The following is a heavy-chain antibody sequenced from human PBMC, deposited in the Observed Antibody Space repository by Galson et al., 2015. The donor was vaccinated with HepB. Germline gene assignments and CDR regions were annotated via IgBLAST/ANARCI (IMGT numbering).Heavy chain of an antibody. J-gene: IGHJ3*02. CDR2: IFYSGST. D-gene: IGHD3-10*01. CDR3: ARQGGNDYGSGNYWGAFDI. V-gene: IGHV4-59*08. Sequence: ETLSLTCSVSGGSISSHYWSWIRQAPGEGLEWIGYIFYSGSTNYDPSFKSRVTISVDASKNKFSLKLTSVTAADTAVYYCARQGGNDYGSGNYWGAFDIWGQGTVVTVSS. CDR1: GGSISSHY.